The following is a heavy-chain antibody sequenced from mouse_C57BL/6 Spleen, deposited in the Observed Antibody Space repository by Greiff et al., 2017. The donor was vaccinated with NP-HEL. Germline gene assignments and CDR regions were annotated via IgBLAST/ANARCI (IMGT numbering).Heavy chain of an antibody. CDR2: ISDGGSYT. V-gene: IGHV5-4*03. CDR1: GFTFSSYA. Sequence: DVKLVESGGGLVKPGGSLKLSCAASGFTFSSYAMSWVRQTPEKRLEWVATISDGGSYTYYPDNVKGRFTISRDNAKNNLYLQMSHLKSEDTAMYYCARGPTIVTTEYFDYWGQGTTLTVSS. CDR3: ARGPTIVTTEYFDY. D-gene: IGHD2-5*01. J-gene: IGHJ2*01.